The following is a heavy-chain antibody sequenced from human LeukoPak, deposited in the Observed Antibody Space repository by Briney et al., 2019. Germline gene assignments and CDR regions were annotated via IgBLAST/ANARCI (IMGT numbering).Heavy chain of an antibody. J-gene: IGHJ5*02. D-gene: IGHD3-16*01. CDR2: IYYSGST. CDR3: ASSSLLGAPHRWFDP. V-gene: IGHV4-59*01. CDR1: GGSISSYY. Sequence: SETLSHTCTVSGGSISSYYWSWIRQPPGKGLEWIGYIYYSGSTNYNPSLKSRVTISVDTSKNQFSLKLSSVTAADTAVYYCASSSLLGAPHRWFDPWGQGTLVTVSS.